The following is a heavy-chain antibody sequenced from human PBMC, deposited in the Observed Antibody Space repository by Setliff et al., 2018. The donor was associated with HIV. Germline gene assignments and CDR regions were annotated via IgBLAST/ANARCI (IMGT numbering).Heavy chain of an antibody. J-gene: IGHJ4*02. CDR1: SSYW. CDR2: ASYSGST. CDR3: AGCHVGIAHDFNN. V-gene: IGHV4-39*01. Sequence: SSYWMAWVRQAPGKGLEWLGSASYSGSTYYNPSLRSRVTIAVDTSTNQVSLKLKSMTAADTAVYYCAGCHVGIAHDFNNWGQGALVTVSS. D-gene: IGHD2-21*01.